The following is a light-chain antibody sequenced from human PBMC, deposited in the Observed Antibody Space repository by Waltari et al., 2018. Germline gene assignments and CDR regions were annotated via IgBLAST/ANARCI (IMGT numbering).Light chain of an antibody. CDR2: KAS. V-gene: IGKV1-12*01. CDR1: QSISSW. Sequence: DIQMTQSPSSLSASVGDTVTITCRASQSISSWLTWYQQKPGKAPKLLINKASSLQSGVPSRFSGSGSGTDFTLTISSLQPEDFATYYCQQYNSSPHTFGGGTTVEIK. J-gene: IGKJ4*01. CDR3: QQYNSSPHT.